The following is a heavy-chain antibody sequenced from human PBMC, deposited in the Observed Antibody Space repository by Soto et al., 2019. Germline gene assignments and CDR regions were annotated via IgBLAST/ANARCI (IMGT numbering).Heavy chain of an antibody. CDR3: GWFGEESDF. V-gene: IGHV1-2*02. Sequence: GASVKVSCKTSGYTFTGYYIQGVRQAPGQGLAWMGWIDPDSGGTYSAQKLQGRVTMTRVTSISTAYVDLSRLGSDDTAVYYCGWFGEESDFWG. D-gene: IGHD3-10*01. J-gene: IGHJ4*01. CDR1: GYTFTGYY. CDR2: IDPDSGGT.